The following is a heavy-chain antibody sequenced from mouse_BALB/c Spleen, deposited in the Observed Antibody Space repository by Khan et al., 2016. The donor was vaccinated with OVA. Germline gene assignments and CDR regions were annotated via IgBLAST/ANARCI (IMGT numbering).Heavy chain of an antibody. CDR1: GYTFTSYY. D-gene: IGHD1-2*01. CDR3: TRWGYGGFAY. J-gene: IGHJ3*01. V-gene: IGHV1S81*02. Sequence: QSGAELVKPGASVKLSCKASGYTFTSYYMYWVKQRPGQGLDWIGEINPNNGGTNFNEKFKSKATLTVDKSSSTAYMQLTSLTSEDSAVYYCTRWGYGGFAYWGQGTLVTVSA. CDR2: INPNNGGT.